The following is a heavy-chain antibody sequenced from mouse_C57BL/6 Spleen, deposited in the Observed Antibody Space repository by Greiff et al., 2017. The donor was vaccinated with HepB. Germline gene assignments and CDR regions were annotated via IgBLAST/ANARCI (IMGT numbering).Heavy chain of an antibody. CDR1: GYAFSSSW. CDR3: ARGDYYYGSSPRYFDV. V-gene: IGHV1-82*01. Sequence: VQLQQSGPELVKPGASVKISCKASGYAFSSSWMNWVKQRPGKGLEWIGRIYPGDGDTNYNGKFKGKATLTADKSSSTAYMQLSSLTSEDSAVYFCARGDYYYGSSPRYFDVWGTGTTVTVSS. D-gene: IGHD1-1*01. CDR2: IYPGDGDT. J-gene: IGHJ1*03.